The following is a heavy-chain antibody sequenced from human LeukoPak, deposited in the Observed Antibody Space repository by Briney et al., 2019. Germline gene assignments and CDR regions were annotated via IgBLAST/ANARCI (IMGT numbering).Heavy chain of an antibody. CDR1: GYTFTSYG. D-gene: IGHD3-22*01. V-gene: IGHV1-18*01. J-gene: IGHJ4*02. CDR2: ISAYNGNT. CDR3: ARGRGSPYYYDSSGHFYFDY. Sequence: GASVKVSCKASGYTFTSYGISWVRQAPGQGLEWMGWISAYNGNTNYAQKLQGRVTMTTDTSTSTAYMELRSLRSDDTAVYYCARGRGSPYYYDSSGHFYFDYWGQGTLVTVSS.